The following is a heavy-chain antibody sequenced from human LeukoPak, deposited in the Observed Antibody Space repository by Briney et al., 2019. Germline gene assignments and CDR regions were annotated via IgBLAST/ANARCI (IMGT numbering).Heavy chain of an antibody. Sequence: PSETLSLTCTFSGGSISSGGYYWSWIRQPPGKGLGWIGYIYHSGSTYYNPSLKSRVTISVDRSKNQFSLKLSSVTAADTAVYYCAREKGPSIFGSELDNYWGQGTLVTVSS. V-gene: IGHV4-30-2*01. CDR2: IYHSGST. CDR3: AREKGPSIFGSELDNY. CDR1: GGSISSGGYY. D-gene: IGHD3-3*01. J-gene: IGHJ4*02.